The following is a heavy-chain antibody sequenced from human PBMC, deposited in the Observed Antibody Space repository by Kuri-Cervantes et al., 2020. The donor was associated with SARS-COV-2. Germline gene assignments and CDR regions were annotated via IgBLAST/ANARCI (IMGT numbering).Heavy chain of an antibody. J-gene: IGHJ4*02. CDR1: GFTFSSYG. D-gene: IGHD6-13*01. CDR2: ISYDGNNK. Sequence: GGSLRLSCAASGFTFSSYGMHWVRQAPGKGLEWVAVISYDGNNKYYADSVKGRFTISRDNSKNTLYLQMNSLRAEDTAVYYCAREISQSIAAAGTPLDYWGQGTLVTVSS. V-gene: IGHV3-30*03. CDR3: AREISQSIAAAGTPLDY.